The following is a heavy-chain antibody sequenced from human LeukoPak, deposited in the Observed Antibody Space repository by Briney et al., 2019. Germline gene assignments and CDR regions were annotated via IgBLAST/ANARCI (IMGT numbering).Heavy chain of an antibody. Sequence: PSETLSLTCSVSGGSVSSYYWSWIRQSPGKGLEWIGYIYNSGGTYYNPSLNSRVTISVDTSKNQFSLKLSSVTAADTAVYYCANYYDRSGYHDAFDIWGQGTMVTVSS. D-gene: IGHD3-22*01. J-gene: IGHJ3*02. V-gene: IGHV4-4*09. CDR3: ANYYDRSGYHDAFDI. CDR1: GGSVSSYY. CDR2: IYNSGGT.